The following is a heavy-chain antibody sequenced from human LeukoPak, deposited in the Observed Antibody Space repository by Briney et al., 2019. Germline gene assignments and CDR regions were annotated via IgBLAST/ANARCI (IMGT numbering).Heavy chain of an antibody. V-gene: IGHV4-4*07. CDR2: IYTSGST. Sequence: ASETLSLTCTVSGGSISSYYWSWIRQPAGKGLEWIGRIYTSGSTNYNPSLKSRVTMSVDTSKNQFSLKLSSVTAADTAVHYCARDQGYGSGSWGFDYWGQGTWSPSPQ. CDR3: ARDQGYGSGSWGFDY. D-gene: IGHD3-10*01. CDR1: GGSISSYY. J-gene: IGHJ4*02.